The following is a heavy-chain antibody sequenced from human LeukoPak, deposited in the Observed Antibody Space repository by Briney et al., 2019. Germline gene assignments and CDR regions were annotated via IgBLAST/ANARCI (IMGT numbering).Heavy chain of an antibody. CDR2: ISGSGGST. V-gene: IGHV3-23*01. CDR1: GFTFSSYA. Sequence: GWSLRLSCAASGFTFSSYAMSWVRQAPGKGLEWVSAISGSGGSTYYADSVKGRFTISRDNSKNTLYLQMNSLRAEDTAVYYCAKGNYYDMVGAFDYWGQGTLVTVSS. J-gene: IGHJ4*02. D-gene: IGHD3-22*01. CDR3: AKGNYYDMVGAFDY.